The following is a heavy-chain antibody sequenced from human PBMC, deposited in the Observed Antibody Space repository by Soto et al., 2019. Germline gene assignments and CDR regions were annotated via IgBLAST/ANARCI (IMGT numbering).Heavy chain of an antibody. Sequence: QVQLVESGGGVVQPGRSLRLSCAASGFTFSSYGMHWVRQAPGKGLEWVAVIWYDGSNKYYADSVKGRFTISRDNSKNTLYLQMNSLRAEDTAVYSGARRASLRLLLLQVYWGQGSLVTVSS. J-gene: IGHJ4*02. D-gene: IGHD4-17*01. CDR3: ARRASLRLLLLQVY. CDR1: GFTFSSYG. CDR2: IWYDGSNK. V-gene: IGHV3-33*01.